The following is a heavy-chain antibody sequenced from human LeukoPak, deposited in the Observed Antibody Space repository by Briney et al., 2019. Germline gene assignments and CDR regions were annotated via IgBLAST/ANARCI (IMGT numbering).Heavy chain of an antibody. Sequence: GGSLRLSCAASGFTFTSYAMSWVRQAPGKGLEWVSTINKSGGITYYADSVKGRFTISRDDSKNMVFLQMNSLRPEDTAFYYCAKEGGYYYDSSPFDPWGQGTLVTVSS. CDR3: AKEGGYYYDSSPFDP. CDR1: GFTFTSYA. V-gene: IGHV3-23*01. CDR2: INKSGGIT. J-gene: IGHJ5*02. D-gene: IGHD3-22*01.